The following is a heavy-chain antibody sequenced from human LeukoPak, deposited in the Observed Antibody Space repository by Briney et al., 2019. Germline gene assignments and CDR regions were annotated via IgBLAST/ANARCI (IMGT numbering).Heavy chain of an antibody. D-gene: IGHD5-18*01. V-gene: IGHV4-30-4*01. J-gene: IGHJ6*02. Sequence: SETLSLTCTVSRGSISSGDYYWTWIRQPPGKGLEWIGYIFYSGSTYYNPSLKSRVTISVDTSKNQFSLKLSSVTAADTAVYYCAREGYSYGYYGMDVWGQGTTVTVSS. CDR1: RGSISSGDYY. CDR2: IFYSGST. CDR3: AREGYSYGYYGMDV.